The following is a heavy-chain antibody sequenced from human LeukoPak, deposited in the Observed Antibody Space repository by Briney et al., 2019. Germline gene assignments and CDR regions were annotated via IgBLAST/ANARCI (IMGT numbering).Heavy chain of an antibody. CDR3: ARGVATIFGVVIILDWFDP. CDR2: IYYSGST. V-gene: IGHV4-31*03. CDR1: GGSISSGGYY. Sequence: PSQTLSLTCTVSGGSISSGGYYWSWIRQHPGKGLEWIGYIYYSGSTYYNPSLKSRVTISVDPSKNQFSLKLSSVTAADTAVYYCARGVATIFGVVIILDWFDPWGEGTLVTVSS. J-gene: IGHJ5*02. D-gene: IGHD3-3*01.